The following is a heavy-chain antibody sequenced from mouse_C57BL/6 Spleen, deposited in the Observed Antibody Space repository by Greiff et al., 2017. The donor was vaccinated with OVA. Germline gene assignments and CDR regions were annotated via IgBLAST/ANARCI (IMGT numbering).Heavy chain of an antibody. CDR2: VNPNNGGT. V-gene: IGHV1-26*01. CDR3: ASALTGTSWFAY. D-gene: IGHD4-1*01. CDR1: GYTFTDYY. J-gene: IGHJ3*01. Sequence: EVQLQQSGPELVKPGASVKISCKASGYTFTDYYMNWVKQSHGKSLEWIGDVNPNNGGTSYNQKFKGKATLTVDKSSSTAYMELRSLTSEDSAVYYCASALTGTSWFAYWGQGTLVTVSA.